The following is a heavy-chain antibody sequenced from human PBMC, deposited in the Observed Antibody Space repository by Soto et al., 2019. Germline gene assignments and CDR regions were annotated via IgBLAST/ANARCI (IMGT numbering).Heavy chain of an antibody. CDR1: GFTFSNYE. D-gene: IGHD2-21*01. J-gene: IGHJ4*02. CDR2: IDTSGDAM. CDR3: ARESIGCGGDCLDY. Sequence: EVQLVESGGGLVQPGGSLRLSCAVSGFTFSNYEWNWVRQAPGKGLEWISYIDTSGDAMFYADSVKGRFAVSRDNTMNSLDLQMNSLRAEDTAAYYCARESIGCGGDCLDYWGQGTLVTVSS. V-gene: IGHV3-48*03.